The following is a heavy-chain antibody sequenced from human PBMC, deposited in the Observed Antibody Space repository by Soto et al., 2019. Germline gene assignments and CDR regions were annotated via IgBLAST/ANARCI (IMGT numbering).Heavy chain of an antibody. V-gene: IGHV3-30*18. CDR3: AKDHVPYGGNIQYYFDT. J-gene: IGHJ4*02. CDR2: ISYDGSNK. D-gene: IGHD4-17*01. CDR1: GFTFSSYG. Sequence: QVQLVESGGGVVQPGRSLRLSCAASGFTFSSYGMHWVRQAPGKGLEWVAVISYDGSNKYYADSVKGRFTISRDNSKTALYLQMNSLRAEDTAVYYCAKDHVPYGGNIQYYFDTWGQGTLVTFSS.